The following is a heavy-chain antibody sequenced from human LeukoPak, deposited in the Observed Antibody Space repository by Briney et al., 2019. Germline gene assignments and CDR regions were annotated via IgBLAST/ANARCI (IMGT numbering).Heavy chain of an antibody. CDR1: GGSISSYY. D-gene: IGHD3/OR15-3a*01. CDR3: ARDLHDFPPYGMDV. Sequence: SETLSLTCTVSGGSISSYYWSWIRQPAGKGLEWIGRIYTSGSTNYNPSLKSRVTMSVDTSENQFSLKLSSVTAADTAVYYCARDLHDFPPYGMDVWGQGTTVTVSS. J-gene: IGHJ6*02. CDR2: IYTSGST. V-gene: IGHV4-4*07.